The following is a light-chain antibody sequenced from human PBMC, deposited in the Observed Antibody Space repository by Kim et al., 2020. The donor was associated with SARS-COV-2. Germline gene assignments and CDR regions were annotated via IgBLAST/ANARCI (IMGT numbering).Light chain of an antibody. CDR2: GAS. CDR3: QHYGSSVLT. V-gene: IGKV3-20*01. Sequence: LSPGERATLSCRASQSVSSTHLAWYQQKPGQAPRLFIYGASSRATGTPDRFTGSGSGTDFTLTISRLEPEDFAVYYCQHYGSSVLTFGGGTKLEI. J-gene: IGKJ4*01. CDR1: QSVSSTH.